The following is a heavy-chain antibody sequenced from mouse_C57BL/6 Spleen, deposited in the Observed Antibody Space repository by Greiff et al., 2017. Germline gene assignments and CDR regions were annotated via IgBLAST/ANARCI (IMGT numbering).Heavy chain of an antibody. CDR1: GFTFTDYY. CDR2: IRHKANGYTT. D-gene: IGHD4-1*01. V-gene: IGHV7-3*01. CDR3: ARDRLGVLY. Sequence: EVQLQESGAGLVQPGGSLSLSCAASGFTFTDYYMSWVRQPPGQALEWLGFIRHKANGYTTEYSASVKGRFTISRDNSQSILYLQMNALRAEDRATYYCARDRLGVLYWGQGTLVTVSA. J-gene: IGHJ3*01.